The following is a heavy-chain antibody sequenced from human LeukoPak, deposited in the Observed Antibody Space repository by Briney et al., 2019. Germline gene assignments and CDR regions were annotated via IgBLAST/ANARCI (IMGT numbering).Heavy chain of an antibody. Sequence: ASVKVSCKASGYIFTDYYMHWVRQAPGQGLEWMGWINPKSGGTYYAQKFQGRVTMTRDTSISTAYMELSRLRSDDTAVYYCARDLLLWFGELLSPFDYWGQGTLVTVSS. CDR1: GYIFTDYY. CDR2: INPKSGGT. J-gene: IGHJ4*02. CDR3: ARDLLLWFGELLSPFDY. V-gene: IGHV1-2*02. D-gene: IGHD3-10*01.